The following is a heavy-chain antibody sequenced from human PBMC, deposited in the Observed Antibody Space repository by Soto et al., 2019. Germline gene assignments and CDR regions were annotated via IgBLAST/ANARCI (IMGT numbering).Heavy chain of an antibody. CDR1: GYTFTSND. J-gene: IGHJ4*02. CDR3: ARGGPAAGYDL. V-gene: IGHV1-8*01. CDR2: MNPNTGGS. D-gene: IGHD6-13*01. Sequence: QVQLVQSGAEVKKPGASVKVSCKASGYTFTSNDINWVRQASGQGLEWMGWMNPNTGGSGYAQDFQGRITMTRDTATSTAYMELTSLGSDDTAVYYCARGGPAAGYDLWGQGTLVTVSS.